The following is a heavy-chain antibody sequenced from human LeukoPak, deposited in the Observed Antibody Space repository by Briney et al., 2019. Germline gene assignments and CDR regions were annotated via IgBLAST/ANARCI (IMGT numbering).Heavy chain of an antibody. Sequence: ASVKVSCKASGYTFTGNYMHWVRQAPGQGLEWMGIINPSGGSTSYAQKFQGRVTMTRDTSTSTVYMELSSLRSEDTAVYFCARGGSGLYFDYWGQGTLVTVSS. CDR1: GYTFTGNY. V-gene: IGHV1-46*01. J-gene: IGHJ4*02. D-gene: IGHD3-22*01. CDR3: ARGGSGLYFDY. CDR2: INPSGGST.